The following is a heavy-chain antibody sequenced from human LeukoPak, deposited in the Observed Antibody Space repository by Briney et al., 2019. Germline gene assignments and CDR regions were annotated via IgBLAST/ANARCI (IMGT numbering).Heavy chain of an antibody. CDR2: ISTYNDDT. CDR1: GYSFASYW. D-gene: IGHD1-1*01. Sequence: GESLKISCEGSGYSFASYWIGWVRQAPGQGLEWLGWISTYNDDTNYAQSLQGRVTMTTDTSTGIAYLELRSLRSDDTAVYYCASQIGGERPREFQHWGQGTLVTVSP. CDR3: ASQIGGERPREFQH. V-gene: IGHV1-18*01. J-gene: IGHJ1*01.